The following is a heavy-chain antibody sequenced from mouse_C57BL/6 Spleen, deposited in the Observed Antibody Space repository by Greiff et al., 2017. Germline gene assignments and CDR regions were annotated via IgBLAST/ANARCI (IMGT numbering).Heavy chain of an antibody. CDR3: AREIYGSSYGHAMDY. CDR2: IWTGGGT. D-gene: IGHD1-1*01. J-gene: IGHJ4*01. V-gene: IGHV2-9-1*01. Sequence: QVQLQQSGPGLVAPSQSLSITCTVSGFSLTSYAISWVRQPPGKGLEWLGVIWTGGGTNYNSALKSRLSISKDNSKSHVFLKMNSLQTDDTARYYCAREIYGSSYGHAMDYWGQGTSVTVSS. CDR1: GFSLTSYA.